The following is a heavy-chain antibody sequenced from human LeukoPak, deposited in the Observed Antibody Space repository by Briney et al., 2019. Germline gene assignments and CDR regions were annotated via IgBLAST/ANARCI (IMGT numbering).Heavy chain of an antibody. D-gene: IGHD3-3*01. CDR3: ARLQNDFWSGYYPTYYFDY. CDR1: GYTFTNYG. J-gene: IGHJ4*02. V-gene: IGHV1-18*01. Sequence: ASVKVSCKAPGYTFTNYGISWVRQAPGQGLEWMGWISAYNGNTNYAQKLQGRVTMTTDTSTSTAYMELRSLRSDDTAVYYCARLQNDFWSGYYPTYYFDYWGQGTLVAVSS. CDR2: ISAYNGNT.